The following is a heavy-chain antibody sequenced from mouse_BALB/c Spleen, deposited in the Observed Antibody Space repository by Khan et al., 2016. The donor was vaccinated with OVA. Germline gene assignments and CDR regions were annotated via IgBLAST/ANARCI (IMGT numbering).Heavy chain of an antibody. Sequence: QVQLKESGAELAKPGASVKMSCKASGYTFINYWILWVKQRPGQGLEWIGYINPSTGYTEYNQNFKDKATLTADKSSSTAYMQLSSLTSEDSAVYYCARRLPPYYYAMDYWGQGTSVTVSS. CDR3: ARRLPPYYYAMDY. V-gene: IGHV1-7*01. J-gene: IGHJ4*01. D-gene: IGHD3-2*02. CDR1: GYTFINYW. CDR2: INPSTGYT.